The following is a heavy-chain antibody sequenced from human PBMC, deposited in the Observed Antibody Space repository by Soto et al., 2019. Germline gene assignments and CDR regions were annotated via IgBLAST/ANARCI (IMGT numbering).Heavy chain of an antibody. D-gene: IGHD3-10*01. Sequence: GESLKISCAASGFTFSSYSMNWVRQAPGKGLEWVSSISSSSSYIYYADSVKGRFTISRDNAKNSLYLQMNSLRAEDTAVYYCARDDDYGSGSVDFDYWGQGTLVTVSS. J-gene: IGHJ4*02. CDR1: GFTFSSYS. CDR3: ARDDDYGSGSVDFDY. CDR2: ISSSSSYI. V-gene: IGHV3-21*01.